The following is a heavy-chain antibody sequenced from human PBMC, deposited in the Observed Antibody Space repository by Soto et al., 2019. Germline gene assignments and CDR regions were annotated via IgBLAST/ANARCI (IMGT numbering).Heavy chain of an antibody. V-gene: IGHV3-48*01. CDR3: ARDSLELLDDAFDI. CDR1: GFTFSSYS. D-gene: IGHD1-7*01. Sequence: QPGGSLRLSCAASGFTFSSYSMNWFRQAPGKGLEWVSYISSSSSTIYYADSVKGRFTISRDNAKNSLYLQMNSLRAEDTAVYYCARDSLELLDDAFDIWGQGTMVTVSS. CDR2: ISSSSSTI. J-gene: IGHJ3*02.